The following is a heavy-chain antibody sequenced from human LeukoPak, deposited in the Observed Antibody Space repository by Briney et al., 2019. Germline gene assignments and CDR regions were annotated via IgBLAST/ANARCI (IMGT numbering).Heavy chain of an antibody. D-gene: IGHD2-15*01. V-gene: IGHV3-21*01. CDR3: VRLQAAPGHCSGGNCYSYGMDV. J-gene: IGHJ6*02. CDR1: EFTFSSYI. CDR2: ISSTSLYI. Sequence: GGSLRLSCAASEFTFSSYIMNWVRPAPGKGLEWVSSISSTSLYIYYADSVKGRFTISRDNSKNSLYLQMNSLRAEDTAVHSCVRLQAAPGHCSGGNCYSYGMDVWGQGTTVTVSS.